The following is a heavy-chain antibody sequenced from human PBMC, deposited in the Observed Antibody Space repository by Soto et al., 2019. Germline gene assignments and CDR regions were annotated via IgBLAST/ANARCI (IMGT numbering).Heavy chain of an antibody. J-gene: IGHJ6*03. CDR2: ISGSGGST. V-gene: IGHV3-23*01. Sequence: GGSLRLSCAASGFTFSSYAMSWVRQAPGKGLEWVSAISGSGGSTYYADSVKGRFTISRDNSKNTLYLQMNSLRAEDTAVYYCAKTPIPIFGVALSYYYYMDVWGKGTTVTVSS. D-gene: IGHD3-3*01. CDR3: AKTPIPIFGVALSYYYYMDV. CDR1: GFTFSSYA.